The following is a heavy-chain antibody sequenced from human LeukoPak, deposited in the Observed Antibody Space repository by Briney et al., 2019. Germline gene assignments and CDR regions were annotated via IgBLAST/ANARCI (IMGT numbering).Heavy chain of an antibody. J-gene: IGHJ4*02. D-gene: IGHD6-19*01. CDR1: GFTVSSYA. V-gene: IGHV3-23*01. CDR3: AKDRGGSVAGTQFDY. CDR2: FRATCGFT. Sequence: GRSLRLSCAASGFTVSSYAMSWVRQAPGKGLEGVSHFRATCGFTKYADSVKGRFTIYRDDSRNTLYLQMSSLRDEDTAVYYCAKDRGGSVAGTQFDYWGQGTLVTVSS.